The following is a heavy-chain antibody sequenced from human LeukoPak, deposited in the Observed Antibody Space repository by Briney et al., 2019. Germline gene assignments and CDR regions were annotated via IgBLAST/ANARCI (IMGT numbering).Heavy chain of an antibody. D-gene: IGHD3/OR15-3a*01. CDR3: ARVTSRFWTGYYDPFDI. Sequence: GASVKVSCKASGYTSTNYDINWVRQATGQGLEWMGWLHPNSGTAGYAQNFQGRVTITGDTSMSTAYMELSSLRSEDTAVYYCARVTSRFWTGYYDPFDIWGQGTMVTVSS. V-gene: IGHV1-8*03. CDR2: LHPNSGTA. J-gene: IGHJ3*02. CDR1: GYTSTNYD.